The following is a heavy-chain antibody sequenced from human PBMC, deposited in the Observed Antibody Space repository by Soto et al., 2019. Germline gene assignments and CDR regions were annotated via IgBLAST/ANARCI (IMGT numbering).Heavy chain of an antibody. CDR1: GLTFHRHV. V-gene: IGHV3-30*18. CDR2: ISFDGLKK. Sequence: PGGSLRLSSAASGLTFHRHVMHWVRPSPGKGLEWVAVISFDGLKKYYADSVKGRFTISRDNSNTTLFLQMNTLRPEDTAVYYCAQDRSGSYPFYYGMDVWGQGTTVTVSS. J-gene: IGHJ6*02. D-gene: IGHD1-26*01. CDR3: AQDRSGSYPFYYGMDV.